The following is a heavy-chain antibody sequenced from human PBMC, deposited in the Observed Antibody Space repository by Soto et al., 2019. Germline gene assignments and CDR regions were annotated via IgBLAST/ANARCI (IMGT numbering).Heavy chain of an antibody. CDR2: ISGHNGNK. CDR3: ARDLGQQLFDY. J-gene: IGHJ4*02. V-gene: IGHV1-18*01. CDR1: GYTFTSYG. Sequence: QVQLVQSGAEVKTPGASVKVSCKASGYTFTSYGISWVRQAPGQGLAWMGWISGHNGNKKYAQKLQGRVSMTTDTSPRTAYMELRSLRSDDTAVYYCARDLGQQLFDYWGQGTLVTVSS. D-gene: IGHD6-13*01.